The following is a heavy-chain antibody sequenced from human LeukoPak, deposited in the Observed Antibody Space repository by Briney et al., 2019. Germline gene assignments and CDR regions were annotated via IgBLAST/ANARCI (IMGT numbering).Heavy chain of an antibody. CDR1: GYTFTSYG. V-gene: IGHV1-18*01. CDR2: ISAYNGNT. CDR3: ARDGYCSSTSCYEIYYYYGMDV. J-gene: IGHJ6*02. Sequence: ASVKVSCKASGYTFTSYGISWVRQAPGQGLEWMGWISAYNGNTNYAQKLQGRVTMTTDTSTSTAYMELRSLRSDDTAVYYCARDGYCSSTSCYEIYYYYGMDVWGQGTTVTVSS. D-gene: IGHD2-2*01.